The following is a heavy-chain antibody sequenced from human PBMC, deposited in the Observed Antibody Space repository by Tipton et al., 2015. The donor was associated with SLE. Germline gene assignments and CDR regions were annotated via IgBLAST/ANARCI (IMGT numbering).Heavy chain of an antibody. CDR3: AKDAPSTSGWYFDY. V-gene: IGHV3-74*03. CDR2: VKYDGITT. J-gene: IGHJ4*02. CDR1: GFTFSNYW. D-gene: IGHD6-19*01. Sequence: GSLRLSCAASGFTFSNYWMHWVRQTPGKGLAWVSRVKYDGITTEYADSVKGRFTISRDNVKNTVYLQMNSLRVEDTAVYYCAKDAPSTSGWYFDYWGQGALVTVSS.